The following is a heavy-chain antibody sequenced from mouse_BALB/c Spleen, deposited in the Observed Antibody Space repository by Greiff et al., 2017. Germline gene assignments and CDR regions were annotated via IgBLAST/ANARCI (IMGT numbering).Heavy chain of an antibody. CDR1: GFTFSSYG. J-gene: IGHJ4*01. CDR2: INSNGGST. D-gene: IGHD2-4*01. V-gene: IGHV5-6-3*01. Sequence: EVKLVESGGGLVQPGGSLKLSCAASGFTFSSYGMSWVRQTPDKRLELVATINSNGGSTYYPDSVKGRFTISRDNAKNTLYLQMSSLKSEDTAMYYCARDDYSYAMDYWGQGTSVTVSS. CDR3: ARDDYSYAMDY.